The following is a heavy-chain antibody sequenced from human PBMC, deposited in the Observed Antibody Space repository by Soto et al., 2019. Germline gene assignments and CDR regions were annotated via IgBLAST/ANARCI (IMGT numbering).Heavy chain of an antibody. CDR3: ATQRSEGELQWFGELPDD. CDR1: GFTFSYYA. J-gene: IGHJ4*02. D-gene: IGHD3-10*01. V-gene: IGHV3-23*01. CDR2: ISGSGGRT. Sequence: DVQLLESGGGLVQPGGSLRLSCAASGFTFSYYAMTWVRQAPGKGLEWVSTISGSGGRTYYADSVKGRFTISRDNSKNTAYLQMNNLRAEDTAVYYCATQRSEGELQWFGELPDDWGQGTLVTVSS.